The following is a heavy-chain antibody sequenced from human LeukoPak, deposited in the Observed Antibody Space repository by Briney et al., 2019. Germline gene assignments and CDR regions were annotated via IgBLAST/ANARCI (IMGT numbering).Heavy chain of an antibody. CDR1: GGSISSYY. CDR3: AGHHPRNTVDF. J-gene: IGHJ4*02. D-gene: IGHD2/OR15-2a*01. Sequence: PSETLSLTCTVSGGSISSYYWSWIRQPPGKGLEWIAYISDIGSINYNPSLKSRVTISLDTSRNQFSLKLSSVTAADMAVYYCAGHHPRNTVDFWGQGTLVTVSS. V-gene: IGHV4-59*08. CDR2: ISDIGSI.